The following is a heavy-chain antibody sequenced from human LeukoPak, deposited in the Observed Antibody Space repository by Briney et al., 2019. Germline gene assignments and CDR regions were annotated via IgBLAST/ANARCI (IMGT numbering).Heavy chain of an antibody. Sequence: SVKVSCKASGGTFSSYAISWVRQAPGQGLEWMGRIIPILGIANYAQKFQGRVTITADKSTSTAYMELSSLRSEDTAVYYCARDRRFLEWGHFDYWGQGTLVTVSS. D-gene: IGHD3-3*01. V-gene: IGHV1-69*04. CDR3: ARDRRFLEWGHFDY. CDR1: GGTFSSYA. J-gene: IGHJ4*02. CDR2: IIPILGIA.